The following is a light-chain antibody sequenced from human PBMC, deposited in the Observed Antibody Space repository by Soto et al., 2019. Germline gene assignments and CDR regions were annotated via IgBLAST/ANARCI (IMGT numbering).Light chain of an antibody. CDR1: SSDVGGYNY. Sequence: QSALTQPRSVSGPPGQSVTISCTETSSDVGGYNYVSWYQQHPGKAPKFMIFDVTKRPSGVPDRFSGSKSGNTASLTISGLQPEDEADYYCCSYAGGDTFGGVFGTGTKVTVL. V-gene: IGLV2-11*01. J-gene: IGLJ1*01. CDR2: DVT. CDR3: CSYAGGDTFGGV.